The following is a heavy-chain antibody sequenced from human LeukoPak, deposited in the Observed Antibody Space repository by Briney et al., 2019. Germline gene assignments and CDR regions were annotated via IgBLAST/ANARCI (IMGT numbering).Heavy chain of an antibody. V-gene: IGHV1-8*01. CDR1: GYTFTSYD. CDR2: MNPNSGNT. CDR3: ARGRYSSGWYDY. D-gene: IGHD6-19*01. Sequence: ASVKVSCKASGYTFTSYDINWVRQATGQGLEWMGWMNPNSGNTGYAQKFQGRVTMTRNTSISTAYMELSSLRSEDAAVYYCARGRYSSGWYDYWGQGTLVTVSS. J-gene: IGHJ4*02.